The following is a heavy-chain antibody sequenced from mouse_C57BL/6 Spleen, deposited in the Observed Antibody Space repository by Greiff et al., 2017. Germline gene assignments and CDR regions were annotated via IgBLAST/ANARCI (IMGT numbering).Heavy chain of an antibody. CDR1: GYTFTSYW. J-gene: IGHJ3*01. V-gene: IGHV1-53*01. CDR2: IIPSNGGT. Sequence: QVQLKQSGTELVKPGASVKLSCKASGYTFTSYWMHWVKQRPGQGLEWIGNIIPSNGGTNYNEKFKSKATLTVAKSSSTASMQLSSQTSVDSVVYYCAREETYYRNSWFAYWGQGTMVTVSA. CDR3: AREETYYRNSWFAY. D-gene: IGHD2-14*01.